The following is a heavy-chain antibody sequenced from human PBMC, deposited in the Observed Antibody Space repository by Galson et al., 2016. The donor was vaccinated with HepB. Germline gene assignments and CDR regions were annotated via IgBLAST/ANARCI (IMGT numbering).Heavy chain of an antibody. J-gene: IGHJ4*02. Sequence: LRLSCAASGFTFRSYAMSWVRQASGKGLEWVFSISGSGGSSYSPDSVKGRFTISRDNAKNSLYLQMNGLRVDETAVYYCSREMTGSYFDWGQGTLVTVSS. CDR3: SREMTGSYFD. D-gene: IGHD3-10*01. CDR1: GFTFRSYA. V-gene: IGHV3-23*01. CDR2: ISGSGGSS.